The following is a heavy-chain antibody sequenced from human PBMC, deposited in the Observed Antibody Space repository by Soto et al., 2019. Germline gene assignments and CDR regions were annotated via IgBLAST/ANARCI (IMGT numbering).Heavy chain of an antibody. CDR2: ISYDGSNT. Sequence: QVQLVESGGGVVQPGRSLRLSCAASGFTFSSYAMHWVRQAPGKGLEWVAFISYDGSNTYYADSVQGRFTISRDNSKNTLYLQMNSLRAEDTAVYYCARDHQWLADYWGQGTLVTVSS. V-gene: IGHV3-30-3*01. CDR3: ARDHQWLADY. CDR1: GFTFSSYA. J-gene: IGHJ4*02. D-gene: IGHD6-19*01.